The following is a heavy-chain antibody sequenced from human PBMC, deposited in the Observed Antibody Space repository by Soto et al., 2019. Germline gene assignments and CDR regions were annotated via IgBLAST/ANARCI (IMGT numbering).Heavy chain of an antibody. CDR3: VGGVGIVGATRFY. CDR1: GYSISSGYY. V-gene: IGHV4-38-2*01. Sequence: KPSETLSLTCAVSGYSISSGYYWGWIRQPPGKGLEWIGSIYHSGSTYYNPSLKSRVTISVDTSKNQFSLKLSSVTAADTAVYYCVGGVGIVGATRFYWGQGTLVTVSS. J-gene: IGHJ4*02. CDR2: IYHSGST. D-gene: IGHD1-26*01.